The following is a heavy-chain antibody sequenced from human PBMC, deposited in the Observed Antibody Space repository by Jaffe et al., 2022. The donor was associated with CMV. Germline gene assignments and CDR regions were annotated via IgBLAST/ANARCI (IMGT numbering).Heavy chain of an antibody. J-gene: IGHJ6*02. CDR1: GFTFSSYS. V-gene: IGHV3-21*01. Sequence: EVQLVESGGGLVKPGGSLRLSCAASGFTFSSYSMNWVRQAPGKGLEWVSSISSSSSYIYYADSVKGRFTISRDNAKNSLYLQMNSLRAEDTAVYYCARDLNYYDSSGYPSYWYYGMDVWGQGTTVTVSS. CDR2: ISSSSSYI. CDR3: ARDLNYYDSSGYPSYWYYGMDV. D-gene: IGHD3-22*01.